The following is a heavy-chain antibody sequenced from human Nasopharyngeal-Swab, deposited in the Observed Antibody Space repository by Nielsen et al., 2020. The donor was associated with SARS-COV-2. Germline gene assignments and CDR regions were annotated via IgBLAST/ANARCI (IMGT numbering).Heavy chain of an antibody. J-gene: IGHJ5*02. Sequence: GESLKISCAASGFIFSDQYMSWMRQAPGKGLEWLSYMSNDSYVIKYADSVKGRFTVPRDNAKNSLYLQMNSLTPEDTAMYYCARDARWGGKYGSNWFDPWGQGTLVTVSS. CDR1: GFIFSDQY. V-gene: IGHV3-11*04. CDR2: MSNDSYVI. D-gene: IGHD1-26*01. CDR3: ARDARWGGKYGSNWFDP.